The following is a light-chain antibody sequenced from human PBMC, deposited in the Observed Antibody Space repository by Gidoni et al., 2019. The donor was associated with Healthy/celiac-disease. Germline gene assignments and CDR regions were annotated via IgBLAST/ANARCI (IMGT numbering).Light chain of an antibody. CDR3: QQRSNWPPPLT. CDR1: QSVSSY. V-gene: IGKV3-11*01. Sequence: EIVLTQSPATLSWSPGERATLPCRASQSVSSYLAWYQPKPGQAPRLRLYDAATRATGIPARFSGSGSWTDFTLTISSLEPADGAAYYCQQRSNWPPPLTFGGGTKVEIK. CDR2: DAA. J-gene: IGKJ4*01.